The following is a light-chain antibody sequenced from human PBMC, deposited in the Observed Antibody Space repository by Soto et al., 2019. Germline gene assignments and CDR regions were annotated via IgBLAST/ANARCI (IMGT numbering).Light chain of an antibody. CDR1: QSVSSY. V-gene: IGKV3-11*01. J-gene: IGKJ5*01. CDR2: DAS. Sequence: EIVLTLSPATLSLSPGERATLSCRASQSVSSYLAWYQQKPGQAPRLLIYDASNRATGIPARFSGSGSGTDFTLTISSLEPEDFAVYYCQQRSNFTFGQGTRLEIK. CDR3: QQRSNFT.